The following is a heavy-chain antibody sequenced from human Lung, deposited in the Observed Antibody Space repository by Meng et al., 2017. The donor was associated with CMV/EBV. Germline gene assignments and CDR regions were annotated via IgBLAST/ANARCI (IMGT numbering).Heavy chain of an antibody. D-gene: IGHD3-22*01. CDR2: IKEDGSDK. J-gene: IGHJ5*02. Sequence: GESLKISCAASGFTFSNYWMSWVRQAPGKGLEWVANIKEDGSDKYYVDSVKGGFTISRDNAKNSLYLQMNSLRAEDTAVYYCARDEAADSFTPWGQGTLVTVSS. V-gene: IGHV3-7*01. CDR3: ARDEAADSFTP. CDR1: GFTFSNYW.